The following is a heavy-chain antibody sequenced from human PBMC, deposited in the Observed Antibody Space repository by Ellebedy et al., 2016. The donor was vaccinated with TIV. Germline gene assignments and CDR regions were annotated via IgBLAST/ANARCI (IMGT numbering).Heavy chain of an antibody. CDR2: INHSGST. CDR1: GGSFRGYY. Sequence: MPSETLSLTCAVYGGSFRGYYWSWIRQPPGKGLEWIGEINHSGSTKYNPSLKSRVTMSVATSKNQFSLTLNSVTAADTAIYYCARLYYSDGSGYLAEYYFDYWGQGTLVTVSS. V-gene: IGHV4-34*01. CDR3: ARLYYSDGSGYLAEYYFDY. D-gene: IGHD3-22*01. J-gene: IGHJ4*02.